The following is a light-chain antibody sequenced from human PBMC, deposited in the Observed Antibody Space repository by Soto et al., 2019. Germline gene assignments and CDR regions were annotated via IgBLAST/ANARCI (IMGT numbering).Light chain of an antibody. CDR1: SSDVGGFEY. CDR2: DVS. CDR3: ISYASINLYV. Sequence: QSALTQPASVSGSPGQSISISCTGTSSDVGGFEYVSWYQQHAGKAPKLMIYDVSSRPSGVSNRFSGSKSGNTASLTISGLRAEDEADYYCISYASINLYVLGTGTKLTV. J-gene: IGLJ1*01. V-gene: IGLV2-14*01.